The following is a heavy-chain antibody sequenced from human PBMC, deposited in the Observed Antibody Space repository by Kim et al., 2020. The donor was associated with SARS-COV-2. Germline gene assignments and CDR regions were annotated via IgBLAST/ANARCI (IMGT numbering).Heavy chain of an antibody. D-gene: IGHD3-3*01. CDR1: GGSISSYY. Sequence: SETLSLTCTVSGGSISSYYWSWIRQPPGKGLEWIGYIYYSGSTNYNPSLKSRVTISVDTSKNQFSLKLSSVTAADTAVYYCARVNVLRFLEWLPHAGPFDYWGQEPWSPSPQ. V-gene: IGHV4-59*01. CDR3: ARVNVLRFLEWLPHAGPFDY. J-gene: IGHJ4*01. CDR2: IYYSGST.